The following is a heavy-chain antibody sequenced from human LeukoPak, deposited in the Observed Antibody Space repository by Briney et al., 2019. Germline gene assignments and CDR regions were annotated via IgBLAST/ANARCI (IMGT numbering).Heavy chain of an antibody. CDR2: VYSGGGT. CDR3: ARGGNGPFDY. Sequence: GGSLRLSCAASGFTVSSNYMSWVRHAPRQGMEWVSIVYSGGGTYYADSVKGRFTISRDNSKNTLYLQINSLRAEDTAVYYCARGGNGPFDYWGQGTLVTVSS. CDR1: GFTVSSNY. J-gene: IGHJ4*02. D-gene: IGHD3-16*01. V-gene: IGHV3-53*01.